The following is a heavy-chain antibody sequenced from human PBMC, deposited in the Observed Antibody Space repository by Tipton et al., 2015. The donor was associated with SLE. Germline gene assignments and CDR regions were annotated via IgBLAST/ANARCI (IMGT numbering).Heavy chain of an antibody. Sequence: TLSLTCTVSGGSISSGDYYWSWIRQPPGKGLEWIGYIYYSGNTNYNPSLKSRVRMSVDTSKNQISLKLNSVIAADTAVYYCARSAEYFQDWGQGTLVTVSS. CDR1: GGSISSGDYY. J-gene: IGHJ1*01. CDR2: IYYSGNT. CDR3: ARSAEYFQD. V-gene: IGHV4-61*08.